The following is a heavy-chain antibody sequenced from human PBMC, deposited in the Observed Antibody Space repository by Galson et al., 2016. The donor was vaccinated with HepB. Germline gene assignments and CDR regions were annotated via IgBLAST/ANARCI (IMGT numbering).Heavy chain of an antibody. CDR2: IKQDGSEE. CDR3: ATSTYSSGWYRSYDY. Sequence: SLRLSCAASGFTVSSNYMIWVRQAPGKGLEWVANIKQDGSEEYYLDSVEGRFTISRDNTNNSQYLQMNNLRAEDTAVYYCATSTYSSGWYRSYDYWGQGTLVTVSS. J-gene: IGHJ4*02. CDR1: GFTVSSNY. D-gene: IGHD6-19*01. V-gene: IGHV3-7*03.